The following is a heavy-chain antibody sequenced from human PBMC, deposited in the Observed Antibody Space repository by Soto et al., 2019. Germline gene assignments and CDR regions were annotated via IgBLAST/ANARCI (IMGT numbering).Heavy chain of an antibody. CDR2: INHSGST. Sequence: QVQLQQWGAGVLKPSETLSLTCAVYGVSFGGFHWSWIRQPPGKGLEWIGEINHSGSTKYNPSLQSRVAISIDMSKNQFSLRLSSVTAADMAVYYSARDHVGFDYWGQGTLVTVSS. J-gene: IGHJ4*02. V-gene: IGHV4-34*02. CDR3: ARDHVGFDY. CDR1: GVSFGGFH.